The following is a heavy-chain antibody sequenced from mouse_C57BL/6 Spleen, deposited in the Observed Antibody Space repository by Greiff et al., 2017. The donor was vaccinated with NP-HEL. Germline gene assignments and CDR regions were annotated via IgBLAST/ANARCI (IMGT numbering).Heavy chain of an antibody. CDR2: IDPSDSEP. D-gene: IGHD4-1*01. Sequence: QVQLQQPGAELVRPGSSVKLSCKASGYTFTSYWMHWVKQRPIQGLEWIGNIDPSDSEPHYNQKFKDKATLTVDKSSSPAYMQLSSLTSEDSAVYYCASFGNYYAMDYWGQGTSVTVSS. J-gene: IGHJ4*01. V-gene: IGHV1-52*01. CDR1: GYTFTSYW. CDR3: ASFGNYYAMDY.